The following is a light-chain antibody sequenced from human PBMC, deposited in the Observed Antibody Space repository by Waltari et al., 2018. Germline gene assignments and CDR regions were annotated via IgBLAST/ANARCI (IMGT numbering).Light chain of an antibody. J-gene: IGLJ2*01. CDR3: SSYAGSNTLV. Sequence: QAALTQPPSMSGSPGQSVTISCTGTSSDIGGYNRVSWYQQHPGKAPKLMIYEVSQRPSGFSDRFSVSKSVNTASLTISGLQAEDEADYYCSSYAGSNTLVFGGGTRLTVL. V-gene: IGLV2-8*01. CDR2: EVS. CDR1: SSDIGGYNR.